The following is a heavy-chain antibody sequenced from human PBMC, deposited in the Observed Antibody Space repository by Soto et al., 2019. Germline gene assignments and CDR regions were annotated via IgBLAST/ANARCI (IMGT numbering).Heavy chain of an antibody. CDR3: ARETEYSNGWTNWFDP. V-gene: IGHV3-21*01. CDR2: ITSSDYI. CDR1: GFTFSTYT. J-gene: IGHJ5*02. D-gene: IGHD6-6*01. Sequence: PGGSLRLSCAASGFTFSTYTMYWVRQAPGKGLEWVSSITSSDYISYADSVKGRLTISRDNAKNSLFLQMDSLRADDTAVYYCARETEYSNGWTNWFDPWGQGTLVTVSS.